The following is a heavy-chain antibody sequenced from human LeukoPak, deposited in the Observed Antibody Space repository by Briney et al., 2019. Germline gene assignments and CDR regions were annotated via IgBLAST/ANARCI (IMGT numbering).Heavy chain of an antibody. Sequence: PGGSLRLSCVASGFIVSDNYMSWIRQAPGKEPQWVPIIYPDGRAFYAESVKGRFTISRDNSRNTLYIEMDILRADDTALYYCARGRLPNGADNWGQGTLVTVSS. CDR1: GFIVSDNY. J-gene: IGHJ4*02. V-gene: IGHV3-53*01. D-gene: IGHD2-21*02. CDR3: ARGRLPNGADN. CDR2: IYPDGRA.